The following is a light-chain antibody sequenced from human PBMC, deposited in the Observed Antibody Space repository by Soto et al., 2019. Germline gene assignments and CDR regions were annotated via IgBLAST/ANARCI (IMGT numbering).Light chain of an antibody. CDR2: AVS. Sequence: DIQMTQSPSSLSASVGDRVTITCRASQSIVTYLNWYQQKPGRAPRLLIYAVSILQSGVPSRFSGSGSGIDFTLTISGLQPEDFAVYYCQQSHRAPLTFGGGTKVDI. J-gene: IGKJ4*01. CDR3: QQSHRAPLT. CDR1: QSIVTY. V-gene: IGKV1-39*01.